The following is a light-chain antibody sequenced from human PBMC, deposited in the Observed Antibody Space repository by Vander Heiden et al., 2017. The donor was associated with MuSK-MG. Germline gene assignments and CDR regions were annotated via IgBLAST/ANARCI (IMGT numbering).Light chain of an antibody. V-gene: IGKV1-33*01. J-gene: IGKJ4*01. Sequence: DIQMTQSPSSLSASVGDRVTISCQASQDISNFLSWYQQKPGKPPNLLIYDASSLETGVPLRFSGSGSGTDFSLTISGLQPEDIATYYCQQDDKLPLTFGGGTRVEI. CDR1: QDISNF. CDR2: DAS. CDR3: QQDDKLPLT.